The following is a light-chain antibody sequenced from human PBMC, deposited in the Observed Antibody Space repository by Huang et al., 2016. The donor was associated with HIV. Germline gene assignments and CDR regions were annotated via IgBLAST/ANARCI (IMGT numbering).Light chain of an antibody. V-gene: IGKV3-15*01. J-gene: IGKJ4*01. CDR2: ATS. Sequence: EIVMTQSPDTLSVSPGERATRSCRASQSVRAKVAWYQQKPGQAPRLLLHATSTRAAGVPARFSGSGSGTEFTLTISSLQSEDCGVYYCQQYESWPPLTFGGGTKVEIK. CDR3: QQYESWPPLT. CDR1: QSVRAK.